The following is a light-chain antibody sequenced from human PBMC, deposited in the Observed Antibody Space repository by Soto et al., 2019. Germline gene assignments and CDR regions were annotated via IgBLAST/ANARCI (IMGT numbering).Light chain of an antibody. CDR2: EVS. Sequence: QSALTQPASVSGSPGQSITISCTGTSSDVGSYNLVSWYQQHPGKAPKLMIYEVSKRPSRVSNRFSGSKSGNTASLTISGLQAEDEADYYCCSYAGSSPWVFGGGTKLTVL. CDR3: CSYAGSSPWV. J-gene: IGLJ3*02. CDR1: SSDVGSYNL. V-gene: IGLV2-23*02.